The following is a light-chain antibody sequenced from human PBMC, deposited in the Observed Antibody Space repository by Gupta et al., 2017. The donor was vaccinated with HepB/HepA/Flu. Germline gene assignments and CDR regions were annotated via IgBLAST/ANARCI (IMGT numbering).Light chain of an antibody. Sequence: DIVMTQSPESLAVSLGERATINCKSSQTVLTSSNNENYLAWYQQKPGQPPKLLIYWASTRESGVPDRFSGSGSGTDFTLTISSLQAEDVAVYYCQQYDSTPLTFGQGTRSEIK. CDR2: WAS. V-gene: IGKV4-1*01. J-gene: IGKJ1*01. CDR3: QQYDSTPLT. CDR1: QTVLTSSNNENY.